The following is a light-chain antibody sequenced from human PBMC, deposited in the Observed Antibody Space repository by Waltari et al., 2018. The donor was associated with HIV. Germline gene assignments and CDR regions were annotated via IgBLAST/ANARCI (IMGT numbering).Light chain of an antibody. J-gene: IGLJ3*02. CDR2: LNSDGSH. CDR3: QTWGMGIVV. CDR1: SEHSNFA. V-gene: IGLV4-69*01. Sequence: QIILTQSPSASASPGASVKLTCILRSEHSNFAIAWLQQQPVKGPRYLMKLNSDGSHTKGDGIPDRFSGSSSGAERYLSISSLHSDDEADYYCQTWGMGIVVFGGGTKLTVL.